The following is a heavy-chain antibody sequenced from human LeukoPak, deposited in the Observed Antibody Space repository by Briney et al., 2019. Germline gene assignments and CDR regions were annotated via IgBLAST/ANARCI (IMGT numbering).Heavy chain of an antibody. D-gene: IGHD5-18*01. V-gene: IGHV4-38-2*02. CDR1: GFSINNGYY. CDR3: ARDPEVDTGTGPRFDY. J-gene: IGHJ4*02. CDR2: IYHSGST. Sequence: SETLSLTCTVSGFSINNGYYWGWIRQPPGKGLEWIGSIYHSGSTYYKPSLKSRVTISVDTSKNQFSLNLSSVTAADTAVYYCARDPEVDTGTGPRFDYWGQGTLVTVSS.